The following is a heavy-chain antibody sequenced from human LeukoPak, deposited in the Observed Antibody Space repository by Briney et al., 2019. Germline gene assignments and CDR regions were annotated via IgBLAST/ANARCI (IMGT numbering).Heavy chain of an antibody. D-gene: IGHD6-13*01. Sequence: ASVKVSCKASGYTFTGHYIHWVRQAPGQGLEWMGRINPYSGVTNYAQKFQGRVTVTRDTSISTAYMELSSLGSDDTAVYYCAREQQQQGFDYWGQGTLVTVSS. CDR3: AREQQQQGFDY. V-gene: IGHV1-2*06. CDR2: INPYSGVT. J-gene: IGHJ4*02. CDR1: GYTFTGHY.